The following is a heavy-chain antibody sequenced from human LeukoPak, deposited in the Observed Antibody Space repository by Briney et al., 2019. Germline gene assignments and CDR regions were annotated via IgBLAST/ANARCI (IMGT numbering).Heavy chain of an antibody. J-gene: IGHJ4*02. Sequence: GGSLRLSCAASGFTFSTYWMAWVRQAPGKGLEWVANIKGDESAKHQADSVKGRFTISRDNAQNSVYLQMSSLRGEDTAVYYCAGDVGGSLDYWGQGTLVTVSS. CDR2: IKGDESAK. D-gene: IGHD1-26*01. CDR1: GFTFSTYW. V-gene: IGHV3-7*01. CDR3: AGDVGGSLDY.